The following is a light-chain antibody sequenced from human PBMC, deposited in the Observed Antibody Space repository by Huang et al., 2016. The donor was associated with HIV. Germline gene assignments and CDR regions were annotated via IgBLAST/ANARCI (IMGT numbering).Light chain of an antibody. CDR1: QTVIKN. V-gene: IGKV3-15*01. J-gene: IGKJ4*01. CDR2: GAS. CDR3: QQYNRWPPLT. Sequence: VMTQSPASLSVSPGERVTLSCRASQTVIKNLAWYQQRPGQPPRRLVYGASVRAAGVPDRFSGSGSGTDFTLTITSLQSEDFAIYYCQQYNRWPPLTFGRGTKVETK.